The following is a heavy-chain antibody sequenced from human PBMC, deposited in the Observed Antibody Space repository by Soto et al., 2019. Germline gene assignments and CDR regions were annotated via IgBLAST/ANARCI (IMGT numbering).Heavy chain of an antibody. V-gene: IGHV4-34*01. CDR1: GGSFSGYY. D-gene: IGHD3-22*01. Sequence: QVQLQQWGAGLLKPSETLSLTCAVYGGSFSGYYWSWIRQPPGKGLEGIGEINHSGSTNYNPSLKSRVTISVDTSKNQFSLKLSSVTAADTAVYYCARGHDSSGYYYRFYFDYWGQGTLVTVSS. CDR3: ARGHDSSGYYYRFYFDY. J-gene: IGHJ4*02. CDR2: INHSGST.